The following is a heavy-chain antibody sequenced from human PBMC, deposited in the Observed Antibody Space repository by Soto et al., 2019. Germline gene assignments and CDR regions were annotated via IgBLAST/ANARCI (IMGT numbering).Heavy chain of an antibody. CDR2: INPNSGGT. Sequence: GASVKVSCKASGYTFTGYYMHWVRQAPGQGLEWMGWINPNSGGTNYAQKFQGRVTMTRDTSISTAYMELSRLRSDDTAVYYCSRVDPSAKSPDYWGQGTLVTVSS. D-gene: IGHD2-15*01. CDR3: SRVDPSAKSPDY. CDR1: GYTFTGYY. V-gene: IGHV1-2*02. J-gene: IGHJ4*02.